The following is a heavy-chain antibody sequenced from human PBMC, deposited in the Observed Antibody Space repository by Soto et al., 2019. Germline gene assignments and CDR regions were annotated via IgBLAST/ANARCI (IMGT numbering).Heavy chain of an antibody. CDR2: IYYSGST. CDR3: ARVGNYDLPYGMDV. Sequence: SETLSLTCTVSGGSISSYYWSWIRQPPGKGLEWIGYIYYSGSTNYNPSLKSRVTISVDTSKNQFSLKLSSVTAADTAVYYCARVGNYDLPYGMDVWGQGTTVTVSS. D-gene: IGHD3-3*01. V-gene: IGHV4-59*01. J-gene: IGHJ6*02. CDR1: GGSISSYY.